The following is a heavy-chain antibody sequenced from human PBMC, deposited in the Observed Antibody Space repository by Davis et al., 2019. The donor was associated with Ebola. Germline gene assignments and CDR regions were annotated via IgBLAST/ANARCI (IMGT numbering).Heavy chain of an antibody. CDR2: ISYDGSNK. Sequence: PGGSLRLSCAASGFTFSSYAMSWVRQAPGKGLEWVAVISYDGSNKYYADSVKGRFTISRDNSKNTLYLQMNSLRAEDTAVYYCAKDYTPRPPDIVATISGEFDYWGQGTLVTVSS. D-gene: IGHD5-12*01. J-gene: IGHJ4*02. CDR1: GFTFSSYA. CDR3: AKDYTPRPPDIVATISGEFDY. V-gene: IGHV3-30*18.